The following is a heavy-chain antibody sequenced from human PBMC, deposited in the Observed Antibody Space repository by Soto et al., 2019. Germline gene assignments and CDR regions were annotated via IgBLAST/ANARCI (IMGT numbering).Heavy chain of an antibody. V-gene: IGHV3-74*01. D-gene: IGHD3-3*01. CDR1: GFTFSSYW. CDR3: VVGDFWSGYYHRYYYYSGMDV. CDR2: INSDGSST. J-gene: IGHJ6*02. Sequence: GGSLRLSCAASGFTFSSYWMHWVRQAPGKGLVWVSRINSDGSSTSYADSVKGRFTISRDNAKNTLYLQMNSLRAEDTAVYYCVVGDFWSGYYHRYYYYSGMDVWGQGTTVTVSS.